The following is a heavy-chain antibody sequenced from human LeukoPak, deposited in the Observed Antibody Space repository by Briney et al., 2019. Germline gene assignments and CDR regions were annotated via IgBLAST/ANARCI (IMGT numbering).Heavy chain of an antibody. D-gene: IGHD3-10*01. CDR3: ARGRRGGNTHPFDY. V-gene: IGHV3-66*01. CDR2: IYSGGST. CDR1: GFTVSNNY. J-gene: IGHJ4*02. Sequence: GGSLRLSCAASGFTVSNNYMSWVRQAPGKGLEWVSVIYSGGSTYYADSVKGRFTISRDNSKNTLYLQMNSLRAEDTAVYYCARGRRGGNTHPFDYWGQGTLVTVSS.